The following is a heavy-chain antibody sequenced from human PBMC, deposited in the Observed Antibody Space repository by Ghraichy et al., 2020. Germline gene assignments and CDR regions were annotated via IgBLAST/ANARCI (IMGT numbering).Heavy chain of an antibody. D-gene: IGHD5-12*01. CDR3: AGLVDIVTAIHDYVMDV. CDR2: IYYSGSS. V-gene: IGHV4-39*02. Sequence: SETLSLTCAVSGGSISSSDYYWGWIRQPPGKGLEWIGSIYYSGSSYYNASLKSRVTISVDTSKNHFSLKLTSVTAADTAVYYCAGLVDIVTAIHDYVMDVWGQGTLVTVSS. CDR1: GGSISSSDYY. J-gene: IGHJ4*02.